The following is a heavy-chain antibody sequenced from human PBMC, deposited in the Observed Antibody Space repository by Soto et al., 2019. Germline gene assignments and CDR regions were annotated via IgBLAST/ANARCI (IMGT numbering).Heavy chain of an antibody. Sequence: EVQLVESGGGLVQPGRSLRLSCAASGFTFDDYAMHWVRQAPGKGLEWVSGISWNSGSIGYADSVKGRFTISRDNAKNSLYLQMNSLRAEDTALYYCTKDVAARDYYYYHYMDVWGKGTTVTVSS. CDR1: GFTFDDYA. J-gene: IGHJ6*03. D-gene: IGHD6-6*01. V-gene: IGHV3-9*01. CDR2: ISWNSGSI. CDR3: TKDVAARDYYYYHYMDV.